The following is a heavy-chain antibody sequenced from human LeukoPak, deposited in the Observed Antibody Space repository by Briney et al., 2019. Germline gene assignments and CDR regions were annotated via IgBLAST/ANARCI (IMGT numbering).Heavy chain of an antibody. Sequence: PSETLSLTCIVSGSISSYYWTWIRQPPGKGLEWIGHSYFTGNPNYNPSLKSRVTISVDPPKNQISLKLTSVTAAGTAVYYCAGLRSTVAWASFDYWGQGILVTVSS. J-gene: IGHJ4*02. V-gene: IGHV4-59*08. CDR1: GSISSYY. CDR2: SYFTGNP. CDR3: AGLRSTVAWASFDY. D-gene: IGHD4-23*01.